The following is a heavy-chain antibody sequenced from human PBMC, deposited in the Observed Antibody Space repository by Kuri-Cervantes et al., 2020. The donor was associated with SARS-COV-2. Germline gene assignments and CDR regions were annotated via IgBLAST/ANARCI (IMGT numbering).Heavy chain of an antibody. J-gene: IGHJ4*02. CDR2: IYHSGAT. CDR1: GGSISSVGYS. V-gene: IGHV4-30-2*01. Sequence: LRLSCGFSGGSISSVGYSWNWIRQPPGKGLEWIGYIYHSGATLYNPSVKSRVTMSIDKSKNQFSLKLRSVTAADTAVYYCARDRYFDYLRVNFFDYWGQGSLVTVSS. D-gene: IGHD3-9*01. CDR3: ARDRYFDYLRVNFFDY.